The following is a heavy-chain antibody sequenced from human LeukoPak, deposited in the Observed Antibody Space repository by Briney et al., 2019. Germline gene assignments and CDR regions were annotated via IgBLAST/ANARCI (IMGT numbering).Heavy chain of an antibody. CDR3: ARAWFGELFFDY. D-gene: IGHD3-10*01. V-gene: IGHV4-61*10. Sequence: SETLSLTCIVSGDSISSGHYYWNWSRQSAGKGLEWIGYISSRGTSTYNPSLKSPVTISKDTSKNQFSLRLNSVTAADTAVYYCARAWFGELFFDYWGQGALVTVSS. J-gene: IGHJ4*02. CDR1: GDSISSGHYY. CDR2: ISSRGTS.